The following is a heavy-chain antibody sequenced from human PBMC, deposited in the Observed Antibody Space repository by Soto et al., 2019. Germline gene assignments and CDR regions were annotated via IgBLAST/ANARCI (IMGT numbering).Heavy chain of an antibody. D-gene: IGHD3-16*02. CDR2: INAGNGNT. CDR3: ARMVGRGVWGSYRPDDFDI. V-gene: IGHV1-3*01. J-gene: IGHJ3*02. Sequence: ASVKVSCKASGYTFTSYAMHWVRQAPGQRLEWMGWINAGNGNTKYSQKFQGRVTITRDTSASTAYMELSSLRSEDTAVYYCARMVGRGVWGSYRPDDFDIWGQGTMVTVSS. CDR1: GYTFTSYA.